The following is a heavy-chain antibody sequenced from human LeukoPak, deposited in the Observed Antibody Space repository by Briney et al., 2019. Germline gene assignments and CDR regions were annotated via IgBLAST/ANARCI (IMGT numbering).Heavy chain of an antibody. D-gene: IGHD3-10*01. CDR3: ARPGVTGGPASDY. J-gene: IGHJ4*02. CDR1: GYTFTSYG. V-gene: IGHV7-4-1*02. CDR2: INTNTGNP. Sequence: ASVKVSCKSSGYTFTSYGMNWVRQAPGQGLEWMGWINTNTGNPTYAQGFTGRFVFSLDTSVSTTYLQISSLKAEDTAVYFCARPGVTGGPASDYWGQGTLVTVSS.